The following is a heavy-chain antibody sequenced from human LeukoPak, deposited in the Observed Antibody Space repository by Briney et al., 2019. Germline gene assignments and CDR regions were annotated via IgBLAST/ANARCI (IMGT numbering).Heavy chain of an antibody. D-gene: IGHD5-24*01. V-gene: IGHV3-20*04. Sequence: GGSLRLSCAASGFRFDDHGMSWVRQVPGKGLEWVSGINWNGASTGYGDSVKGRFTISRDNAKNSLYLQMNSLRAEDTALYYCAGGARNGWYFDYWGQGILVTVSS. CDR2: INWNGAST. CDR1: GFRFDDHG. CDR3: AGGARNGWYFDY. J-gene: IGHJ4*02.